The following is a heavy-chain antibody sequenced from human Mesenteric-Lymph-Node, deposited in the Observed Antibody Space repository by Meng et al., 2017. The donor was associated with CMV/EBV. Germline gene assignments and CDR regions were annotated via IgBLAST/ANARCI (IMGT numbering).Heavy chain of an antibody. CDR3: ARDEYCASTSCSNWFDP. V-gene: IGHV4-61*01. D-gene: IGHD2-2*01. CDR1: SVSSNYYY. CDR2: IYFSGT. Sequence: SVSSNYYYWNCIRQSPGKGLEWIGYIYFSGTNYNPSLKSRVTISIDRSKNQFSLKMRSVTAADTAVYYCARDEYCASTSCSNWFDPWGQGTLVTVSS. J-gene: IGHJ5*02.